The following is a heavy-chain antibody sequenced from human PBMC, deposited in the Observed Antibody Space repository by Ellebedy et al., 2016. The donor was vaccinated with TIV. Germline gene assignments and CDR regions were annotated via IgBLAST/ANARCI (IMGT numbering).Heavy chain of an antibody. CDR2: IGTTGDT. J-gene: IGHJ3*02. CDR3: ARASPSLWRGITTGDFDI. CDR1: GFSFSNFD. Sequence: GESLKISCAVSGFSFSNFDMHWVRQTTGKGLEWVSAIGTTGDTYYPISLKGRFTISREDAKSSLYLRMNNLRAGDTAVYYCARASPSLWRGITTGDFDIWGQGTMVTVSS. V-gene: IGHV3-13*01. D-gene: IGHD3-3*01.